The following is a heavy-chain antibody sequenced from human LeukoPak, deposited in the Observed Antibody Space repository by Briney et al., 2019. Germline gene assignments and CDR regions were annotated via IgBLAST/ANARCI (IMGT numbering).Heavy chain of an antibody. CDR1: GGSISSSPHY. V-gene: IGHV4-39*01. CDR2: IYYTGST. CDR3: GRRTYGIGFTD. Sequence: SETLSLTYTVFGGSISSSPHYWGWIRQPPGKGLEWIGCIYYTGSTFYHPSLESRVTISADTSKNQFSLKLTSVTAADTAVYYCGRRTYGIGFTDWGQGTMVTVSS. J-gene: IGHJ4*02. D-gene: IGHD6-19*01.